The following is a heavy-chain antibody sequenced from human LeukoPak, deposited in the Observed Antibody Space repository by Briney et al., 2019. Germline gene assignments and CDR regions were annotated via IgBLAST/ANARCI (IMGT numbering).Heavy chain of an antibody. J-gene: IGHJ5*02. CDR2: INPSGGST. V-gene: IGHV1-46*01. D-gene: IGHD2-2*01. CDR3: ASVGLGIVVPAATHWFDP. CDR1: GYTFTSYY. Sequence: ASVKVSCKASGYTFTSYYMHWVRQAPGQGLEWMGIINPSGGSTSYAQKFQGRVTMTRDTSTSTAYMELSSLRSEDTAVYYCASVGLGIVVPAATHWFDPWGQGTLVTVSS.